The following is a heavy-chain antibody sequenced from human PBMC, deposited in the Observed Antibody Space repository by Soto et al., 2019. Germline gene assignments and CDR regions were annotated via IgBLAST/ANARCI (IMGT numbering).Heavy chain of an antibody. V-gene: IGHV3-33*06. D-gene: IGHD2-2*01. CDR2: ICGSGSGN. CDR3: AKSGVVVPAARGYYFDY. J-gene: IGHJ4*02. CDR1: GFNFNNYG. Sequence: GGSLRLSCAASGFNFNNYGMHWVRQAPGKGLEWVAAICGSGSGNYYADSVKGRFTISRDNSKNTLYLQMNSLRAEDTAVYYCAKSGVVVPAARGYYFDYWGQGTLVTVSS.